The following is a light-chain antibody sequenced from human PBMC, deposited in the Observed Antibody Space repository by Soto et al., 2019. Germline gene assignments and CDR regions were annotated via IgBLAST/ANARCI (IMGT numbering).Light chain of an antibody. CDR3: QQYGSSPPIT. J-gene: IGKJ5*01. Sequence: EIVLTQSPGTLSLSPGERATLSCRASHSVSSSYLAWYQQKPGQAPRLLIYGASSRATGIPDRFSGSGSGTDFTLXXSXLEPEDFAVYYCQQYGSSPPITFGQGTRLEIK. V-gene: IGKV3-20*01. CDR1: HSVSSSY. CDR2: GAS.